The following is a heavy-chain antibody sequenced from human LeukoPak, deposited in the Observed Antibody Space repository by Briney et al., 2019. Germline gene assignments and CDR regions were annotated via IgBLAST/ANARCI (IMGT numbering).Heavy chain of an antibody. CDR3: ARVSLPVRFGRLSLGGYYFDY. V-gene: IGHV4-34*01. J-gene: IGHJ4*02. CDR2: INHSGST. D-gene: IGHD3-16*01. CDR1: GGSISSYY. Sequence: SETLSLTCTVSGGSISSYYWSWIRQPPGKGLEWIGEINHSGSTNYNPSLKSRVTISVDTSKNQFSLELSSVTAADTAVYYCARVSLPVRFGRLSLGGYYFDYWGQGTLVTVSS.